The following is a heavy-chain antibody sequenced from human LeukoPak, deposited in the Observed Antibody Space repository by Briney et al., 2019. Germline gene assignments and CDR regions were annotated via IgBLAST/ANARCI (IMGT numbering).Heavy chain of an antibody. V-gene: IGHV1-2*02. D-gene: IGHD6-6*01. CDR3: ARGQSISSSSGDDAFDI. CDR1: GYTFTVYY. J-gene: IGHJ3*02. CDR2: INPNSGGT. Sequence: ASVRVSFKASGYTFTVYYMHWVRQAPGQGLEWMGWINPNSGGTNYAQKFQGRVTITRDTSISTAYMELSRLRSDDTAVYYCARGQSISSSSGDDAFDIWGQGTMVTVSS.